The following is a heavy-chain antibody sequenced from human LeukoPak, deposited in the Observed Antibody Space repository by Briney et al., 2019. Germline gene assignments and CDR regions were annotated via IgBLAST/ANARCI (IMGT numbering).Heavy chain of an antibody. CDR1: GDSISYFY. D-gene: IGHD1-26*01. J-gene: IGHJ5*02. CDR3: ARGASGDNWFDP. Sequence: SETLSLTCSVSGDSISYFYWSWIRQAAGKGLEWIGRVSSSGNTDYNASLKSRVTMSLDTSKNQFSLRLTSVTAADTAVYYCARGASGDNWFDPWGQGTLVTVSS. CDR2: VSSSGNT. V-gene: IGHV4-4*07.